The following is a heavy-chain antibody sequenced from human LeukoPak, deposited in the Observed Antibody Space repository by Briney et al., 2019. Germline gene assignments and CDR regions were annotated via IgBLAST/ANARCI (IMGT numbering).Heavy chain of an antibody. CDR3: AKEVRESAWFYFDF. CDR1: GFTFRTYA. D-gene: IGHD3-10*01. J-gene: IGHJ4*02. V-gene: IGHV3-23*01. CDR2: IRSSGETT. Sequence: GGSLRLSCAASGFTFRTYAMSLVRQAPGKGLEWVSSIRSSGETTYYADSVKGRFTISRDNSRNTVFLQMNGLTAEDTAVYYCAKEVRESAWFYFDFWGQGTLATVSS.